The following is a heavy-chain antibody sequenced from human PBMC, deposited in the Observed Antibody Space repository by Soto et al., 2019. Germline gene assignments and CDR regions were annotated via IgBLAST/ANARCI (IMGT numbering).Heavy chain of an antibody. CDR2: IYYSGTT. Sequence: QVQLQESGPGLVKPSDTLSLTCAVSGYSISSSNWWGWIRQPPGKGLEWIGYIYYSGTTYYKPSLKSRVTMSVDTSKNQFSLKLTSVTAVDTDVYYCARREIQGPIDYWGQGTLVTVSS. V-gene: IGHV4-28*01. CDR3: ARREIQGPIDY. CDR1: GYSISSSNW. D-gene: IGHD1-26*01. J-gene: IGHJ4*02.